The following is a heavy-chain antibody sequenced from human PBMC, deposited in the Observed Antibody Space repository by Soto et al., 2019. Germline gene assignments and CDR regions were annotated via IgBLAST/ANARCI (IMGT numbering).Heavy chain of an antibody. Sequence: SEKVSCKPCGGTFSSYGITWVRLAPGQGLEWMGGIIPIFGTANYAQKFQGRVTITADESTSTAYMELSSLRSEDTAVYYCASSPYSYGYGPPGPADYWGQGTLVTVSS. J-gene: IGHJ4*02. CDR1: GGTFSSYG. CDR3: ASSPYSYGYGPPGPADY. D-gene: IGHD5-18*01. V-gene: IGHV1-69*13. CDR2: IIPIFGTA.